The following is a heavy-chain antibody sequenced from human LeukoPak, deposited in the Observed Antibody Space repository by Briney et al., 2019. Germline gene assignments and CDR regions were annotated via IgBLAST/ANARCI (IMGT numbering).Heavy chain of an antibody. Sequence: PGGSLRLSCAASGFSFKYYGMHWVRQAPGKGLEWLAFIRYDANTEYYADSVQGRFTISRDNSKNTLYLQINSLGPEDTALYYCAKAREGTVVIDYWGQGTLVTVSS. D-gene: IGHD4-17*01. CDR1: GFSFKYYG. CDR2: IRYDANTE. CDR3: AKAREGTVVIDY. V-gene: IGHV3-30*02. J-gene: IGHJ4*02.